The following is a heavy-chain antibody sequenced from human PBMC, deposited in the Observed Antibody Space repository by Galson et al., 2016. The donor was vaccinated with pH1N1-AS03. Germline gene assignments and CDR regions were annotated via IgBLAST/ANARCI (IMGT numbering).Heavy chain of an antibody. D-gene: IGHD2-15*01. J-gene: IGHJ4*02. Sequence: SLRLSCAGSGFTFDAYAMHWVRQAPGKGLEWVSGIDWNSGTIGYTDSVKGRFTISRDNAKNSLYLQMNSLRGGDTALYYCAKSPGYCSAVSCSDQGYFDSWRQGTLVTVSS. CDR3: AKSPGYCSAVSCSDQGYFDS. V-gene: IGHV3-9*01. CDR2: IDWNSGTI. CDR1: GFTFDAYA.